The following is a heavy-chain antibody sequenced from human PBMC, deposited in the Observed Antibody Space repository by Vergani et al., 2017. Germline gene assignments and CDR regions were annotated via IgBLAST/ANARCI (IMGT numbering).Heavy chain of an antibody. V-gene: IGHV4-38-2*02. CDR3: ARGDYGDY. Sequence: QVQLQESGPGLVKPSETLSLTCTVSGYSISSGYYWGWIRKPPGKGLRWIGSIYHSGCTYYNPSLKSRVTISVDTSKNQFSLKLSPVTAADMAVYYCARGDYGDYWGQGTLVTVSS. CDR1: GYSISSGYY. D-gene: IGHD4-17*01. CDR2: IYHSGCT. J-gene: IGHJ4*02.